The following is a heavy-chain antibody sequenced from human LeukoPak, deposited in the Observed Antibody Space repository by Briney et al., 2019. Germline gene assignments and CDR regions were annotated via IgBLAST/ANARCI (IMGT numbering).Heavy chain of an antibody. J-gene: IGHJ4*02. D-gene: IGHD6-13*01. Sequence: SETLSLTCAVYGGSFSGYYWSWIRQPPGKGLEWIGEINHSGSTNYNPSLKSRVTISVDTSKNQFSLKLSSVTAADTAVYYCARPRRAAAGAGPFDYWGQGTLVTVSS. V-gene: IGHV4-34*01. CDR2: INHSGST. CDR1: GGSFSGYY. CDR3: ARPRRAAAGAGPFDY.